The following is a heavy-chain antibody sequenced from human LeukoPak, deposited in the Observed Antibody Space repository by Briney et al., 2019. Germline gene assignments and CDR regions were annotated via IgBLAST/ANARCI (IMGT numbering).Heavy chain of an antibody. CDR1: GFTFSSYW. J-gene: IGHJ6*02. Sequence: GGSLRLSCAASGFTFSSYWMSWVRQAPGKGLEWVANIKQDGSEKYYVDSVKGRFTISRDNAKNSLYLQMSSLRAEDTALYYCAKDSRGSGSRYYGMDVWGQGTTVTVSS. V-gene: IGHV3-7*03. CDR3: AKDSRGSGSRYYGMDV. CDR2: IKQDGSEK. D-gene: IGHD3-10*01.